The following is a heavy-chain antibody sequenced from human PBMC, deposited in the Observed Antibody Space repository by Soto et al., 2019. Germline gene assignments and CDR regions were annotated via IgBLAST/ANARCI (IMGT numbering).Heavy chain of an antibody. V-gene: IGHV3-30*18. CDR1: GFTFSSYG. D-gene: IGHD3-16*01. Sequence: GGSLKLSCAASGFTFSSYGMHWVRQAPGKGLEWVAVISYDGSNKYYADSVKGRFTISRDNSKNTLYLQMNSLRAEDTAVYYCAKDAPAGGATDYWGQGTLVTVSS. CDR2: ISYDGSNK. CDR3: AKDAPAGGATDY. J-gene: IGHJ4*02.